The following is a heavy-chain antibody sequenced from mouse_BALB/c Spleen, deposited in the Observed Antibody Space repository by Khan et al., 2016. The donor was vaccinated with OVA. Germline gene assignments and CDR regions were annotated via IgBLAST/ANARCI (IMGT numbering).Heavy chain of an antibody. V-gene: IGHV5-6*01. Sequence: EVQRVESGGDLVKPGGSLRLSCAASGFTFSTYGMSWVRQFPDKRLEWVATINSDGYYTYYPDTLKGRFTISRNNAENTLYLQMSSLKSEDTAIYYCASHVTGSFAYWGHGTLVTVSA. J-gene: IGHJ3*01. CDR1: GFTFSTYG. D-gene: IGHD4-1*01. CDR2: INSDGYYT. CDR3: ASHVTGSFAY.